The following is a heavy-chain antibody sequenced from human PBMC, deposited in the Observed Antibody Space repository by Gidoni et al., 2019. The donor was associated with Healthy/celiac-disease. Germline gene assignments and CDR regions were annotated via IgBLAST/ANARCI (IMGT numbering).Heavy chain of an antibody. CDR3: AKEGASSGWYGGIGVHFDY. J-gene: IGHJ4*02. CDR1: GFTFSSYA. Sequence: EVQLLESGGGLVQPGGSLRLSCAASGFTFSSYAMSWVRQAPGKWLVWVSAISGSGCSTSYADSVKGRFTISSDTPKHTLYLQMNSLRAEDTAVYYCAKEGASSGWYGGIGVHFDYWGQGTLVTVSS. V-gene: IGHV3-23*01. D-gene: IGHD6-19*01. CDR2: ISGSGCST.